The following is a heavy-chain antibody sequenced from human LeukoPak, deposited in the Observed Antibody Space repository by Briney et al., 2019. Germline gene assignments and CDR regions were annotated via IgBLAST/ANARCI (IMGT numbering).Heavy chain of an antibody. CDR2: IHYSGSGST. V-gene: IGHV4-59*01. Sequence: SETLSLTCSDCGGSISSYFWSWIRQPPGTGLEWIGYIHYSGSGSTNYNPSLKSRFTISVDTSKNQFSLKLFSVTAADTAVYYCARVSANRNGNWFDPWGQGTLVTVSS. J-gene: IGHJ5*02. D-gene: IGHD1-1*01. CDR1: GGSISSYF. CDR3: ARVSANRNGNWFDP.